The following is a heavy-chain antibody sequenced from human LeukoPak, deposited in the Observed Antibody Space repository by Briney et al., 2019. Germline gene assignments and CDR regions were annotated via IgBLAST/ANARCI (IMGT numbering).Heavy chain of an antibody. D-gene: IGHD5-18*01. J-gene: IGHJ4*02. Sequence: ASVKVSCKASGYTFTSYYMHWVRQAPGQGLEWMGIINPSGGSTSYAQKFQGRVTMTRDMSTSTVYMELSSLRAEDTAVYYCARGLASYITDYWGQGTLVTVSS. CDR2: INPSGGST. CDR1: GYTFTSYY. CDR3: ARGLASYITDY. V-gene: IGHV1-46*01.